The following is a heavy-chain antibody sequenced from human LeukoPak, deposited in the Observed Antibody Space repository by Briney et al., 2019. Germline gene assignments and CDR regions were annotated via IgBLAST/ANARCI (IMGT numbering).Heavy chain of an antibody. Sequence: GGSLRLSCAASGFTFSRYAIHWVRQAPGKGLEWVAFISDNGRNIDYADSVKGRFTISRGNSKNTLYLQVNNLRPEDTAVYYCTRDLSGHYSIDYWGQGTLVTVSS. CDR3: TRDLSGHYSIDY. J-gene: IGHJ4*02. CDR1: GFTFSRYA. CDR2: ISDNGRNI. V-gene: IGHV3-30*04. D-gene: IGHD3-22*01.